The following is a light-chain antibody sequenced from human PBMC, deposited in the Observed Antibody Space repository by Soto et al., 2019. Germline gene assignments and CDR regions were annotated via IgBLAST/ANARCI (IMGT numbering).Light chain of an antibody. Sequence: EIVLTQSPGTLSLSPGERATLSCRASQSVSSSYLAWYQQKPGQAPRLLIYGASSRATGIPDRFSGSGSGTAFTLAISRLEPEDLAVYYCQQYGSSPFTFGGGTKVEI. CDR3: QQYGSSPFT. CDR2: GAS. CDR1: QSVSSSY. J-gene: IGKJ4*01. V-gene: IGKV3-20*01.